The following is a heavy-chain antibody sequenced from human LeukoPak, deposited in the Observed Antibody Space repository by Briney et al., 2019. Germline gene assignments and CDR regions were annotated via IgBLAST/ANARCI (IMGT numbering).Heavy chain of an antibody. J-gene: IGHJ5*02. D-gene: IGHD2-21*02. V-gene: IGHV4-34*01. CDR3: ARPCGGDCFHNWFDP. CDR1: GGSFSGYY. CDR2: INHSGST. Sequence: KASETLSLTCAVYGGSFSGYYWSWIRQPPGKGLEWIGEINHSGSTNYNTSLKSRVTISVDTSKNQFSLKLSSVTAADTAVYYCARPCGGDCFHNWFDPWGQGTLVTVSS.